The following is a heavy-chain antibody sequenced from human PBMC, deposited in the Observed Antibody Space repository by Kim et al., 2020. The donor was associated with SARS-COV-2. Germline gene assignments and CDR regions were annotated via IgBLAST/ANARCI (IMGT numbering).Heavy chain of an antibody. J-gene: IGHJ4*02. Sequence: SETLSLTCAVYGGSFSGYYWSWIRQPPGKGLEWIGEINHSGSTNYNPSLKSRVTISVDTSKNQFSLKLSSVTAADTAVYYCARGLDSSGYYRAYFFDYWGQGTLVTVSS. CDR2: INHSGST. CDR1: GGSFSGYY. D-gene: IGHD3-22*01. CDR3: ARGLDSSGYYRAYFFDY. V-gene: IGHV4-34*01.